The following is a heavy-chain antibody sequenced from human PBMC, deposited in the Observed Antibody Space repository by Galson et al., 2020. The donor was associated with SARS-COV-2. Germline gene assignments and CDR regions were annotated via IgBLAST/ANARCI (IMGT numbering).Heavy chain of an antibody. CDR2: IKNRGDTI. CDR3: ARESWGSLGP. CDR1: AFTFSDAH. J-gene: IGHJ5*02. Sequence: GGSLRLSCAASAFTFSDAHMTWIRQAPGKGLEWISYIKNRGDTIYYADSVKGRFTISRDNTKNLLYLQMNSLRVEDTAMYYCARESWGSLGPWGQGALVTVST. D-gene: IGHD3-16*01. V-gene: IGHV3-11*01.